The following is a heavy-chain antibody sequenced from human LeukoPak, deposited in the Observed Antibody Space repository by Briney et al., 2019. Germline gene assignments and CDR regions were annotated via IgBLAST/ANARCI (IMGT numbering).Heavy chain of an antibody. Sequence: PSETLSLTCAVYGGSFSGYHWSWIRQPPGKGLEWIGEINHSGSTNYNPSLKSRVTISVDTSKNQFSLKLSSVTAADTAVYYCARAGYCTGGVRYPDAFDIWGQGTMVTVSS. CDR1: GGSFSGYH. CDR2: INHSGST. D-gene: IGHD2-8*02. J-gene: IGHJ3*02. CDR3: ARAGYCTGGVRYPDAFDI. V-gene: IGHV4-34*01.